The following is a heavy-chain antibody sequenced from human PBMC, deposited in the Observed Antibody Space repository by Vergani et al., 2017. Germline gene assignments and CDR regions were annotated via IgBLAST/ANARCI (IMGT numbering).Heavy chain of an antibody. D-gene: IGHD6-13*01. V-gene: IGHV3-30*18. J-gene: IGHJ6*03. Sequence: QVQLQESGPGLVKPSETLSLTCAVSGYSISSGYYWGWIRQPPGKGLEWVAVISYDGSNKYYADSVKGRFTISRDNSKNTLYLQMNSLRAEDTAVYYCAKDPSSWYLYYYYMDVWGKGTTVTVSS. CDR2: ISYDGSNK. CDR3: AKDPSSWYLYYYYMDV. CDR1: GYSISSGY.